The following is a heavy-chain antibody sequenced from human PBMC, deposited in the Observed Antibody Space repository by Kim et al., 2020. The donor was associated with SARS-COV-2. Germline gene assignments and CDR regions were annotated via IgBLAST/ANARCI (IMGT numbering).Heavy chain of an antibody. CDR3: AREGYCFALGRNTPDY. CDR1: GGSVSSGDYF. V-gene: IGHV4-30-4*01. Sequence: SETLSLTCTVSGGSVSSGDYFWSWIRQPPGKGLEWIGNIYYNGGTNYNPSLQSRITLSVDTSRNQFSLKVNSVTAADTAVYYCAREGYCFALGRNTPDYWGKGTLVTVSS. CDR2: IYYNGGT. J-gene: IGHJ4*02. D-gene: IGHD3-10*01.